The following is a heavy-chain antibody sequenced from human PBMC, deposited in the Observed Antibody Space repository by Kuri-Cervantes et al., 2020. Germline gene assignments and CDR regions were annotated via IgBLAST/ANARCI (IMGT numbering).Heavy chain of an antibody. V-gene: IGHV3-30*02. Sequence: GESLKISCAASGFTFGSYGIHWVRQAPGKGLEWAAVIWYDGSNKYYVDSVKGRFTISRDNSKNTLYLQMNSLRAEDTAVYYCAKGAISDIVVVPATIPHYYYYMDVWGKGTTVTVSS. CDR3: AKGAISDIVVVPATIPHYYYYMDV. J-gene: IGHJ6*03. CDR2: IWYDGSNK. D-gene: IGHD2-2*02. CDR1: GFTFGSYG.